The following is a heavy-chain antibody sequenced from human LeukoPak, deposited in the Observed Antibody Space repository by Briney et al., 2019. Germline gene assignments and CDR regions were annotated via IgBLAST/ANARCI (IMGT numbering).Heavy chain of an antibody. CDR1: GGSISSGGYP. CDR3: ARVRLINWYYYGMDV. J-gene: IGHJ6*02. V-gene: IGHV4-30-2*01. Sequence: PSQTLSLTCTVSGGSISSGGYPWSWIRQPPGKGLEWIGYIYHSGSTYYNPSLKSRVTISVDRSKNQFSLKLSSVTAADTAVYYCARVRLINWYYYGMDVWGQGTTVTVSS. D-gene: IGHD1-1*01. CDR2: IYHSGST.